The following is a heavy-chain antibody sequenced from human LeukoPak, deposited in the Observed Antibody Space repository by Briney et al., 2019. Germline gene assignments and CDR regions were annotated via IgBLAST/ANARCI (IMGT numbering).Heavy chain of an antibody. CDR3: ARDIGYSYERGAYYYYGMDV. Sequence: GGSLRLSCAASGFTFSSYWMHWVRQPPGKGLVWVSRINSDGSSKSYADSVKGRFTISRDNAKNTLYLQMNSLRAEDTAVYYCARDIGYSYERGAYYYYGMDVWGQGTTVTVSS. J-gene: IGHJ6*02. CDR2: INSDGSSK. V-gene: IGHV3-74*01. CDR1: GFTFSSYW. D-gene: IGHD5-18*01.